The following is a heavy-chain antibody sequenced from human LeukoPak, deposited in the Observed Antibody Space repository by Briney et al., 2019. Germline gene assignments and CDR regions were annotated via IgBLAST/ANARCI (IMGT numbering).Heavy chain of an antibody. CDR1: RFPFSSYT. J-gene: IGHJ4*02. V-gene: IGHV3-21*01. Sequence: GGSLRLSCAASRFPFSSYTMNWVRQAPGKGLEWVSSISSSSYIYYADSVKGRFTISRDNATNSLYLQMNSLRGEDTAVYYCARTHCSGGSCPLSHWGQGPLVTVSS. CDR2: ISSSSYI. D-gene: IGHD2-15*01. CDR3: ARTHCSGGSCPLSH.